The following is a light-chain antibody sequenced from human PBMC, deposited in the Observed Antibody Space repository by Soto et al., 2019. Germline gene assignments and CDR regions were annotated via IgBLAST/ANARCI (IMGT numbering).Light chain of an antibody. V-gene: IGKV3-15*01. CDR1: QSVRSN. CDR3: QQYNHWPPYT. Sequence: EIVMTQSPATLSASPGETVTLSCRASQSVRSNLAWYQQKPGQAPRLLIYDASTMATGIPARFSGSWSGTEFTLTIKSLQSEDLAIYYGQQYNHWPPYTFCQGTKLEMK. CDR2: DAS. J-gene: IGKJ2*01.